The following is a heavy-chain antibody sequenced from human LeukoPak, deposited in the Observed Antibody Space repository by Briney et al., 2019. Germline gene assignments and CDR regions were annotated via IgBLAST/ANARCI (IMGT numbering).Heavy chain of an antibody. CDR2: IDNFGNT. J-gene: IGHJ4*02. CDR3: AGGTYYGSGSRPGYLDY. D-gene: IGHD3-10*01. CDR1: GFSVNNNY. V-gene: IGHV3-53*01. Sequence: GGSLRLSCAASGFSVNNNYMNWVRQSPGQGLEWVSTIDNFGNTDYADSVKVRFSISRDSSKNTAYLQMNSLRAEDTAMYFCAGGTYYGSGSRPGYLDYWGWEPWSPSPQ.